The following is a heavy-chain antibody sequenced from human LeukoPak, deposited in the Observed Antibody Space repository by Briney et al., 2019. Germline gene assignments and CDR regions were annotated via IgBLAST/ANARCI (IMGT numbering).Heavy chain of an antibody. J-gene: IGHJ4*02. V-gene: IGHV3-48*01. Sequence: GGSLRLSCAASGFTFSSYSMYWVRQAPGKGLEWVSYISSSSSTIYYADSVKGRFTISRDNAKNSLYLQMNSLRAEDTAVYYCARGDVEMATILDYWGQGTLVTVSS. CDR2: ISSSSSTI. CDR3: ARGDVEMATILDY. CDR1: GFTFSSYS. D-gene: IGHD5-24*01.